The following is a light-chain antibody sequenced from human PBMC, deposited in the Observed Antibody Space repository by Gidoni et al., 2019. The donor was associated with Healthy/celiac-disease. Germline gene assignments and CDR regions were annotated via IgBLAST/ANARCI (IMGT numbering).Light chain of an antibody. J-gene: IGKJ2*01. Sequence: EIVMTQSPATMSVSPGERATLSCRASQSVSSNLARYQQNPGQAPRLLIYGASTRATGIPARFSGSGSGTEFTLTISSLQSEDFAVYYCQQYNNWPHTFXXXTKLEIK. CDR2: GAS. CDR3: QQYNNWPHT. CDR1: QSVSSN. V-gene: IGKV3-15*01.